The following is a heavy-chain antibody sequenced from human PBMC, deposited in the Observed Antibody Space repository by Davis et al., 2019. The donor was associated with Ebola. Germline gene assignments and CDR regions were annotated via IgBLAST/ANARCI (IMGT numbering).Heavy chain of an antibody. CDR2: ISSSSSTI. Sequence: GGSLRLSCAASGFTFSSYSMNWVRQAPGKGLEWVSYISSSSSTIYYADSVKGRFTISRDNAKNSLYLQMNSLRDEDTAVYYCARVLLWFREFPNAFDIWGQGTMVTVSS. V-gene: IGHV3-48*02. D-gene: IGHD3-10*01. J-gene: IGHJ3*02. CDR3: ARVLLWFREFPNAFDI. CDR1: GFTFSSYS.